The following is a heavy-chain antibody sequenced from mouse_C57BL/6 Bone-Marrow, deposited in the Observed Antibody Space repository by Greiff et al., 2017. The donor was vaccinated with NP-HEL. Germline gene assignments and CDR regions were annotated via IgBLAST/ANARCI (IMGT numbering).Heavy chain of an antibody. CDR1: GFTFNTYA. CDR3: VRDPLYYYGSSYVNAMDY. J-gene: IGHJ4*01. Sequence: EVQGVESGGGLVQPKGSLKLSCAASGFTFNTYAMHWVRQAPGKGVEWVARIRSKSSNYATYYADSVKDRFTISRDDSQSMLYLQMNNLKTEDTAMYYCVRDPLYYYGSSYVNAMDYWGQGTSVTVSS. V-gene: IGHV10-3*01. D-gene: IGHD1-1*01. CDR2: IRSKSSNYAT.